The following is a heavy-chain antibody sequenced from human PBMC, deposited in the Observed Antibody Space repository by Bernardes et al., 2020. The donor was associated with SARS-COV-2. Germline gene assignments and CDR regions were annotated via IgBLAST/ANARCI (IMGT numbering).Heavy chain of an antibody. CDR3: ARASTSGWYVPY. CDR2: INHSGRT. Sequence: SETLSLTCAVYRGSFIDYFWGWIRQPPGKGLEWIGEINHSGRTNYNPSLKSRVTISIDTSRNQFSLKLNSVTAADTAVYFGARASTSGWYVPYWGQGTLVNASS. CDR1: RGSFIDYF. D-gene: IGHD6-19*01. V-gene: IGHV4-34*01. J-gene: IGHJ4*02.